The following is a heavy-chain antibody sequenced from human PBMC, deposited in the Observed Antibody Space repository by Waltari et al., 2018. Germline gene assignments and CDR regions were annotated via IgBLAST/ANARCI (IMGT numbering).Heavy chain of an antibody. V-gene: IGHV4-31*03. CDR2: IYYRGST. Sequence: QVQLQESGPGLVKPSQTLSLTCTVSGGSISSGGYYWSWIRQHPGKGLEWIGYIYYRGSTYYTPSLKSRVTISVDTSKNQFSLKLSSVPAADTAVYYCARGSRNSEFDYWGQGTLVTVSS. D-gene: IGHD4-4*01. CDR3: ARGSRNSEFDY. J-gene: IGHJ4*02. CDR1: GGSISSGGYY.